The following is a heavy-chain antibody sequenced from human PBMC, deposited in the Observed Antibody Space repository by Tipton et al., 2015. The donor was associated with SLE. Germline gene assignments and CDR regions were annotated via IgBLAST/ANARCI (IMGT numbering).Heavy chain of an antibody. D-gene: IGHD6-19*01. V-gene: IGHV3-66*02. CDR1: GFSFSDYW. CDR3: ASSGWPGNY. J-gene: IGHJ4*02. CDR2: IYSGGST. Sequence: SLRLSCAASGFSFSDYWMSWVRQAPGKGLEWVSVIYSGGSTYYADSVKGRFTISRDNSKNTLYLQMNSLRAEDAAVYYCASSGWPGNYWGQGTLVTVSS.